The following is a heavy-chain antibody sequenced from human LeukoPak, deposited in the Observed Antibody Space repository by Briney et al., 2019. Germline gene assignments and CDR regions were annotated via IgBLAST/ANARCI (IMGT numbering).Heavy chain of an antibody. CDR2: IYYSGST. J-gene: IGHJ4*02. CDR1: GGSISSSSYY. V-gene: IGHV4-39*01. CDR3: ARLEQLVLDY. D-gene: IGHD6-6*01. Sequence: SETLSLTCTVSGGSISSSSYYWGWIRQPPGKGLEWIGSIYYSGSTYYNPSLKSRVTISVDTSKNQFSLKLSSVTAADTAVYYCARLEQLVLDYWGQGTQVTVSS.